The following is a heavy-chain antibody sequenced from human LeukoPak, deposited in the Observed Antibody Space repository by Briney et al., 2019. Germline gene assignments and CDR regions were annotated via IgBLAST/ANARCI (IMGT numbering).Heavy chain of an antibody. CDR1: GGSIRSSNW. V-gene: IGHV4-4*02. Sequence: SETLSLTCTVSGGSIRSSNWWSWVRQPPGKGLECIGEIHHSGTTNYNPSLKSRVTISVDTSKNQFSLKLNSVTAADTAVYYCARMAPYGDYLHDYWGQGTLVTVSS. J-gene: IGHJ4*02. CDR2: IHHSGTT. CDR3: ARMAPYGDYLHDY. D-gene: IGHD4-17*01.